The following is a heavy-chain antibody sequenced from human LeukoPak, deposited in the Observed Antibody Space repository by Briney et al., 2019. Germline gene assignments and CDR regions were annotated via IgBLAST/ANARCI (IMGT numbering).Heavy chain of an antibody. D-gene: IGHD2-15*01. Sequence: ASVKVSCKASGYTFTSSDINWVRQATGQGLEWMGWMNPNSGNTGYAQKFQGRVTMTRNTSISTAYMELSSLRSEDTAVYYCARSGCSGGSCYSGYWGQGTLVTVSS. CDR1: GYTFTSSD. CDR3: ARSGCSGGSCYSGY. CDR2: MNPNSGNT. J-gene: IGHJ4*02. V-gene: IGHV1-8*01.